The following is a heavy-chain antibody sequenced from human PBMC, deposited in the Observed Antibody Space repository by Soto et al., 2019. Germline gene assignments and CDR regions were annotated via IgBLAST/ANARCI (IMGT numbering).Heavy chain of an antibody. CDR2: MNPNSGNT. J-gene: IGHJ6*02. Sequence: QVQLVQSGAEVKKPGASVKVSCKASGYTFTSYDINWVRQATGQGLEWMGWMNPNSGNTGYAQKFQGRVTMTRNTSKSTAYMERSSLRSEDTAVYYCARLRAWSGYRYGMGVWGQGTTVTVSS. CDR1: GYTFTSYD. D-gene: IGHD3-3*01. CDR3: ARLRAWSGYRYGMGV. V-gene: IGHV1-8*01.